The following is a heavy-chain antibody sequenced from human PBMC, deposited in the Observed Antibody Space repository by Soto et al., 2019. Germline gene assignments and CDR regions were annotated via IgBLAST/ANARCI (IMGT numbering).Heavy chain of an antibody. CDR1: GGSISSSSYH. CDR2: IFYSGST. V-gene: IGHV4-39*01. CDR3: AMQPNSSGYTGWVDY. Sequence: SETLSLTCTVSGGSISSSSYHWGWIRQPPGKGLEWIGSIFYSGSTYYNPSLNSRVTISVDTSNNQFSLKLSSVTAADTAVYYCAMQPNSSGYTGWVDYWGKGTLVTVSS. D-gene: IGHD3-22*01. J-gene: IGHJ4*02.